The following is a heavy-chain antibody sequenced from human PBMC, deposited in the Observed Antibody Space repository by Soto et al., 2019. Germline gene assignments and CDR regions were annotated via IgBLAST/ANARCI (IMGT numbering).Heavy chain of an antibody. J-gene: IGHJ4*02. D-gene: IGHD1-26*01. CDR2: INPGNGDT. V-gene: IGHV1-3*01. Sequence: QVQLVQSGAEVKKPGASVKLSCEASGYAFSTFLMHWLRQAPGQSLEWVGWINPGNGDTTYSQIFQGRVTITRDTSASTVYMELSSLKSDDTAVFFCARGGSGSFHSYFDYWCQGTLVAVSS. CDR1: GYAFSTFL. CDR3: ARGGSGSFHSYFDY.